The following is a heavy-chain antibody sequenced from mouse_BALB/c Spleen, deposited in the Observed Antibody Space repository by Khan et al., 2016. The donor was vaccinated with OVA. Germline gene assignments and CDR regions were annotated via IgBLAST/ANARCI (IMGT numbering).Heavy chain of an antibody. CDR3: ARPPYFSYVMDN. D-gene: IGHD2-10*01. V-gene: IGHV9-3-1*01. CDR1: GHTFTKFG. Sequence: QIQLVQSGPELKRPGETVKIPCKASGHTFTKFGMNWVKQAPGKGLKWMGWINTYTGEPTYADDFNGRFAFSLETSANTAYLQINDLKNEDTATYCCARPPYFSYVMDNWGQGTSVTVSS. J-gene: IGHJ4*01. CDR2: INTYTGEP.